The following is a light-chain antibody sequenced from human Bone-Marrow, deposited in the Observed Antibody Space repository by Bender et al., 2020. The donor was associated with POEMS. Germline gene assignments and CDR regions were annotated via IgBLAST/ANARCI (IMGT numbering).Light chain of an antibody. J-gene: IGLJ2*01. CDR1: SGDVGGYNL. CDR3: SSYRSSNTVL. CDR2: DVS. Sequence: QSALTQPASVSGSPGQSITISCTGTSGDVGGYNLVSWYQQHPGKAPKLMIYDVSNRPSGVSNRFSGSKSGNTASLTISGLQAEDEADYYCSSYRSSNTVLFGGGTKLTVL. V-gene: IGLV2-14*03.